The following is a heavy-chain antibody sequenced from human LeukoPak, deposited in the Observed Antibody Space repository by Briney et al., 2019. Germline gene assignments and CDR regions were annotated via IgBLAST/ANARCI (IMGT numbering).Heavy chain of an antibody. CDR2: ISYDGSNK. D-gene: IGHD5-12*01. J-gene: IGHJ6*04. CDR3: ARGQYSGYDDYYYYGMDV. CDR1: GFTFSSYA. Sequence: GGSLRLSCAASGFTFSSYAMHWVRQAPGKGLEWVAVISYDGSNKYYADSVKGRFTISRDNSKNTLYLQMNSLRAEDTAVYYCARGQYSGYDDYYYYGMDVWGKGTTVTVSS. V-gene: IGHV3-30*04.